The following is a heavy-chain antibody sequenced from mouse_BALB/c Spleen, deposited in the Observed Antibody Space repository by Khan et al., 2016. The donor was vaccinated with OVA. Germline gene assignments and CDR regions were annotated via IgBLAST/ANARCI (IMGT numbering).Heavy chain of an antibody. J-gene: IGHJ4*01. CDR2: ISYSGRT. CDR1: GYSITSNYA. CDR3: ARRNYYGYAMDY. Sequence: EVQLVETGPGLVKPSQSLSLTCTVTGYSITSNYAWNWIRQFPGNKLEWMGYISYSGRTSYIPSLKSRISITQDTSKNQFFLQLNSVTTEDTATYDCARRNYYGYAMDYWGQGTSVTVSA. D-gene: IGHD1-1*01. V-gene: IGHV3-2*02.